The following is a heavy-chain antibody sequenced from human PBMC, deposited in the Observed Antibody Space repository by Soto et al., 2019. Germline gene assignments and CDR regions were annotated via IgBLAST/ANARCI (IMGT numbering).Heavy chain of an antibody. V-gene: IGHV4-34*01. CDR2: INHSGST. D-gene: IGHD3-9*01. CDR1: GGSISGYY. J-gene: IGHJ4*02. Sequence: SETLSLTCTVSGGSISGYYWSWIRQPPGKGLEWIGEINHSGSTNYNPSLKSRVTISVDTSKSQFSLKLSSVTAADTAVYYCASQILTGYYSFDSWGQGTLVTVSS. CDR3: ASQILTGYYSFDS.